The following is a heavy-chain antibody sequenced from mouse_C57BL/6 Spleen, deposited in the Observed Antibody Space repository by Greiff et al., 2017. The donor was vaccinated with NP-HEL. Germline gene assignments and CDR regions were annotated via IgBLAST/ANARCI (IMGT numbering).Heavy chain of an antibody. CDR1: GFTFSDYY. Sequence: EVKLMESGGGLVQPGGSLKLSCAASGFTFSDYYMYWVRQTPEKRLEWVAYISNGGGSTYYPDTVKGRFTISRDNAKNTLYLQMSRLKSEDTAMYYCARPLDYAWYFDVWGTGTTVTVSS. J-gene: IGHJ1*03. V-gene: IGHV5-12*01. CDR3: ARPLDYAWYFDV. D-gene: IGHD2-4*01. CDR2: ISNGGGST.